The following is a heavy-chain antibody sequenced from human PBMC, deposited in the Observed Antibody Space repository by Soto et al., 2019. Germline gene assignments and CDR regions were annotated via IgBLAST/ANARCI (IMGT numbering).Heavy chain of an antibody. Sequence: ASVNVSCKASGYTFNSNSIGWVRQAPGQGLEWMGWISAYNGNTNYAQKLQGRVTMTTDTSTSTAYMELRSLRSDDTAVYYCARVMWSSSWHFDYWGQGTLVTVSS. J-gene: IGHJ4*02. D-gene: IGHD6-13*01. CDR1: GYTFNSNS. V-gene: IGHV1-18*04. CDR3: ARVMWSSSWHFDY. CDR2: ISAYNGNT.